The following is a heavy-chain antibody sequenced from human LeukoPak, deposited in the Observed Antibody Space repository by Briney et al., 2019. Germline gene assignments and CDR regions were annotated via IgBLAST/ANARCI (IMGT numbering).Heavy chain of an antibody. CDR3: ARSLISMTGFDY. V-gene: IGHV4-4*07. Sequence: PSETPSLTCTASGGSISGYYWSWIRKPAGKGLEWIGRIYTSISTNYNPSLKSRVTMSVDTSKNQFSLKLSSVTAADTAVYYCARSLISMTGFDYWGQGTLVTVSS. CDR2: IYTSIST. J-gene: IGHJ4*02. D-gene: IGHD3-22*01. CDR1: GGSISGYY.